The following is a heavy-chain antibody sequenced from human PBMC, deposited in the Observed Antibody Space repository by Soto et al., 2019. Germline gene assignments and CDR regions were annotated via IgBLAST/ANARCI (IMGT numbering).Heavy chain of an antibody. V-gene: IGHV1-18*01. CDR3: ARSSSDYGDDGLSLGY. CDR2: ISAYNGNT. D-gene: IGHD4-17*01. CDR1: GYTFSGYG. J-gene: IGHJ4*02. Sequence: QVQLVQSGAEVKKPGASVKVSCKASGYTFSGYGINWVRQAPGQGLEWMGWISAYNGNTKYAQKFQGRVTMTTDTSTSTAHMELRSLGSDDTAVYFCARSSSDYGDDGLSLGYWGQGTLVTVSS.